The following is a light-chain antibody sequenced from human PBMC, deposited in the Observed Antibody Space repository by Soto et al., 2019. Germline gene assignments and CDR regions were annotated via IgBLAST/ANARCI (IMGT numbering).Light chain of an antibody. CDR1: QSVTSN. V-gene: IGKV3-15*01. CDR3: QQYDNWWT. Sequence: EIVMTQSPATLSVSPGVRATLSCRASQSVTSNLAWYQQKPGQAPRLLIYGASTRATGIPARFSGSGSGTEFTLTISSLQSEDSAVYHCQQYDNWWTFGQGTKVEIK. J-gene: IGKJ1*01. CDR2: GAS.